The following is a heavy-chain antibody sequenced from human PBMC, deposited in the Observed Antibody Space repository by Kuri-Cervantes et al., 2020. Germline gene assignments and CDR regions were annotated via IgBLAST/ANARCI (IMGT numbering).Heavy chain of an antibody. CDR1: GFTFSSYG. D-gene: IGHD3-10*01. Sequence: LSLTCAASGFTFSSYGMHWVRQAPGKGLEWVAVISYDGSNKYYADSVKGRFTTSRDNSKNTLYLQMNSLRAEDTAVYYCAKDLAWFGELRGENGMDVWGQGTTVTVSS. CDR2: ISYDGSNK. J-gene: IGHJ6*02. V-gene: IGHV3-30*18. CDR3: AKDLAWFGELRGENGMDV.